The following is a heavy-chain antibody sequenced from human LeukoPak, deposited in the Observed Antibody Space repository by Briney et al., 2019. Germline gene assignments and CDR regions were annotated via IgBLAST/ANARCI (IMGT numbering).Heavy chain of an antibody. CDR3: TTDNSGSYYVGLVFDY. V-gene: IGHV3-53*04. J-gene: IGHJ4*02. CDR2: IYSGGST. D-gene: IGHD1-26*01. Sequence: GGSLRLSCAASGFTVSSNYMSWVRQAPGKGLEWVSVIYSGGSTYYADSVKGRFTISRHNSKNTLYLQMNSLRAEDTAVYYCTTDNSGSYYVGLVFDYWGQGTLVTVSS. CDR1: GFTVSSNY.